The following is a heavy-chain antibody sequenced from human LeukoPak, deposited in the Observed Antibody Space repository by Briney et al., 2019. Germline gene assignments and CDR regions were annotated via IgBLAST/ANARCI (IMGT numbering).Heavy chain of an antibody. CDR2: ISDSGNT. J-gene: IGHJ4*02. D-gene: IGHD2-21*01. CDR3: AKAPVTACRGAYCYPFDY. V-gene: IGHV3-23*01. CDR1: GFTLSSYA. Sequence: GGSLRLSCAASGFTLSSYAMSWVRQAPGKGLEWVSAISDSGNTYHADSVKGRFTISRDSSKNTLFLQMNRLRPEDAAVYYGAKAPVTACRGAYCYPFDYWGQGTLVSVSS.